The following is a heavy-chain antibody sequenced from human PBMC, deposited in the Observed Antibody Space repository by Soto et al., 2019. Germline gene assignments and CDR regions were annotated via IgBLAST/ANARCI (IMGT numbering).Heavy chain of an antibody. D-gene: IGHD3-3*01. CDR2: ISWNSGNI. CDR1: GFSFGDYG. J-gene: IGHJ3*02. Sequence: EVQLVESGGGLVQPGRSLRLSCVASGFSFGDYGMHWVRQAPGRGPEWVSGISWNSGNISYAETVKGRFTISRDNAKNSLYLQMNSLRAEDTALYYCVKDGLTSVFGLVHDGSDIWGHGTMVTVSS. CDR3: VKDGLTSVFGLVHDGSDI. V-gene: IGHV3-9*01.